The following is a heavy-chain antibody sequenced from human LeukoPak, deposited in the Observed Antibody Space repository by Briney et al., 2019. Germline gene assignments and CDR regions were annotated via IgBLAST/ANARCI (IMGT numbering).Heavy chain of an antibody. Sequence: GGSLRLSCAASGFTFSRAVMHWVRQAPGKGLEWVAVISNDGDNKYYADSVKGRFTMSRDNTKNRLFLQMNSLRAEDTALYYCCMSFGGSYSFDYWGQGTLVTVSS. CDR3: CMSFGGSYSFDY. V-gene: IGHV3-30*03. CDR1: GFTFSRAV. D-gene: IGHD1-26*01. CDR2: ISNDGDNK. J-gene: IGHJ4*02.